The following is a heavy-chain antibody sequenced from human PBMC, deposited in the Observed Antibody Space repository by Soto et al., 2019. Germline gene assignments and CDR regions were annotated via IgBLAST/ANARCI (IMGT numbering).Heavy chain of an antibody. Sequence: SETLYLACTVSGGSISSGDYYWSWIRQPPGKGLEWIGYIYYSGSTYYNPSLKSRVTISVDTSKNQFSLKLSSVTAADTAVYYCARDQGGITIFGVVTAYYYYGMDVWGQGTTVTVSS. D-gene: IGHD3-3*01. V-gene: IGHV4-30-4*01. J-gene: IGHJ6*02. CDR3: ARDQGGITIFGVVTAYYYYGMDV. CDR1: GGSISSGDYY. CDR2: IYYSGST.